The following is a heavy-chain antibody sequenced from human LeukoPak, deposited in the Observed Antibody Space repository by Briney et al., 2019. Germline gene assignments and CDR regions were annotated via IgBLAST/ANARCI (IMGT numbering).Heavy chain of an antibody. J-gene: IGHJ3*02. Sequence: SETLSLTCTVSGGSISSGSYHWSWIRQPAGKGLEWIGRIYTSGSTNYNPSLKSRVTISVDTSKNQFSLKLSSVTAADTAVYYCARDNATAGYAFDIWGQGTMVTVSS. D-gene: IGHD2-15*01. V-gene: IGHV4-61*02. CDR2: IYTSGST. CDR1: GGSISSGSYH. CDR3: ARDNATAGYAFDI.